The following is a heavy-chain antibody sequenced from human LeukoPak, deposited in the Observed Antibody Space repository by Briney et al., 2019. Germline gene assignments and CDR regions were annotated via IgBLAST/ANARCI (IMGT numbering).Heavy chain of an antibody. V-gene: IGHV3-20*04. J-gene: IGHJ3*02. CDR3: AKDYYYGSGSSYDAFDI. CDR1: GFTFDDYG. CDR2: INWNGGST. D-gene: IGHD3-10*01. Sequence: GGSLRLSCAASGFTFDDYGMSWVRQAPGKGLEWVSGINWNGGSTGYADSVKGRFTISRDNSKNTLYLQMNSLRAEDTAVYYCAKDYYYGSGSSYDAFDIWGQGTMVTVSS.